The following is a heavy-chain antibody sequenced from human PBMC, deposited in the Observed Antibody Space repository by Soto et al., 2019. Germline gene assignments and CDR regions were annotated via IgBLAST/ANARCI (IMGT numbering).Heavy chain of an antibody. V-gene: IGHV3-30*18. D-gene: IGHD2-2*01. CDR1: GFTFSSYG. Sequence: QVQLVESGGGVVQPGRSLRLSCAASGFTFSSYGMHWVRQAPGKGLEWVAVISYDGSNKYYADSVKGRFTISRDNSKNTLYLQMNSLGAEDTAVYYCAKSSPGVVVVPAATSFDYWGQGTLVTVSS. CDR2: ISYDGSNK. CDR3: AKSSPGVVVVPAATSFDY. J-gene: IGHJ4*02.